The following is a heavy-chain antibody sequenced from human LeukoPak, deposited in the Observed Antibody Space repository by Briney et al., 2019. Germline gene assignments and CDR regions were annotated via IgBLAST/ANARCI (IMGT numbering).Heavy chain of an antibody. CDR1: GGSISSGDYY. CDR2: IYYSGST. Sequence: SETLSLTCTVSGGSISSGDYYWSWIRQPPGKGLEWIGYIYYSGSTYYNPSLKSRVTISVDTSKNQFSLKLSSVTAADTAVYYCAGDRVVVTASSDAFDIWGQGTMVTVSS. V-gene: IGHV4-30-4*01. J-gene: IGHJ3*02. CDR3: AGDRVVVTASSDAFDI. D-gene: IGHD2-21*02.